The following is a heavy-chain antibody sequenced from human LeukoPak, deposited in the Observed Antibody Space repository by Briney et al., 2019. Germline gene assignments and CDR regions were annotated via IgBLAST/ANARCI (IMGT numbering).Heavy chain of an antibody. J-gene: IGHJ4*02. CDR3: AAEGQRLLGY. V-gene: IGHV1-24*01. CDR1: GDTLTELS. CDR2: FDPEHGGA. D-gene: IGHD3-10*01. Sequence: ASVKVSCKVYGDTLTELSTHWVRQAPGKGLEWMGGFDPEHGGAIYAQTFQGRITMTKDTSTDTAYMELSSLTSDDTAVYYCAAEGQRLLGYWGQGTLVTVSS.